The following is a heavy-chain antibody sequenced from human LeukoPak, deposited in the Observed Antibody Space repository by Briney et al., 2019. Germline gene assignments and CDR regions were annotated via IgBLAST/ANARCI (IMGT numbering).Heavy chain of an antibody. V-gene: IGHV4-4*07. CDR2: IYTSGST. J-gene: IGHJ5*02. Sequence: SETLSLTCTVSGGSISSYYWSWIRQPAGKGLEWIGRIYTSGSTNYNPSLKSRVTMSVDTSKNQFSLKLSSVTAADTAVYYCARRGITMVRGVIITDWFDPWGQGTLVTVSS. D-gene: IGHD3-10*01. CDR1: GGSISSYY. CDR3: ARRGITMVRGVIITDWFDP.